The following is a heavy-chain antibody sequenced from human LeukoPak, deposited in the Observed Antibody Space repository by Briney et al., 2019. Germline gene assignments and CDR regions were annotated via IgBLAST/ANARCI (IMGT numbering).Heavy chain of an antibody. CDR3: ARGRPYAFDI. Sequence: ASVKVSCKASGGTFSRYAISWVRQAPGQGLKWMGGIIPIFGTADYAQKFQGRVTITADESTSTAYMELSSLRSEDTAVYYCARGRPYAFDIWGQGTMVTVSS. CDR2: IIPIFGTA. CDR1: GGTFSRYA. J-gene: IGHJ3*02. V-gene: IGHV1-69*13.